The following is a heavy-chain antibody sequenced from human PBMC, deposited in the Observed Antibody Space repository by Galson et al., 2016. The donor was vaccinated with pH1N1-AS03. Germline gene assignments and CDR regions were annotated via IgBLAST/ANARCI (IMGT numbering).Heavy chain of an antibody. CDR2: IYWNDDI. Sequence: PALVKPTQTPTLTCTFSGFSRSTSGVGVGWIRQAPGKALEWLAIIYWNDDIRYSPSLRNRLTITKDTSKSQVVLTMTNMDPVDTATYFCARAYYGDFADWFDPWGQGTLVTASS. J-gene: IGHJ5*02. CDR1: GFSRSTSGVG. D-gene: IGHD4-17*01. V-gene: IGHV2-5*01. CDR3: ARAYYGDFADWFDP.